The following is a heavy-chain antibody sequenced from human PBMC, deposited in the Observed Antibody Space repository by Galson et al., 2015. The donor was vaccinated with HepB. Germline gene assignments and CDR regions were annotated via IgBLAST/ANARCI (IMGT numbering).Heavy chain of an antibody. CDR2: ISGSGGST. V-gene: IGHV3-23*01. J-gene: IGHJ4*02. Sequence: SLRLSCAASGFSFSTYAMSWVRQAPGKGLEWVSAISGSGGSTYYADSVKGRFTISRDNSKNTLYLQMNSLRAEDTAVYYCAKPMSGYVTVYFDHWGQGTLVTVSS. CDR1: GFSFSTYA. CDR3: AKPMSGYVTVYFDH. D-gene: IGHD5-12*01.